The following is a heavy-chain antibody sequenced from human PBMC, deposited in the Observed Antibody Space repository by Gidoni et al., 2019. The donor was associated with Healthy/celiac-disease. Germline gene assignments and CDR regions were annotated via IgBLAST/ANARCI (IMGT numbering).Heavy chain of an antibody. Sequence: EVQLLESGGGLIQPGGSLRLSCVASGFTFSSYAMSWVRQAPGKGLEWGSGTRGSNHNTNYADYVKGRFTISRDKSKNTLYLQMNSLRAEDTAVYYCAKRPYGDYGMDVWGQGTTVTVSS. CDR2: TRGSNHNT. CDR1: GFTFSSYA. CDR3: AKRPYGDYGMDV. D-gene: IGHD3-10*01. J-gene: IGHJ6*02. V-gene: IGHV3-23*01.